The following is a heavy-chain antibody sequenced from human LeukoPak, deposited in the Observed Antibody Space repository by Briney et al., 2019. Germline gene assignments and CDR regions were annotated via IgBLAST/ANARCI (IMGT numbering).Heavy chain of an antibody. CDR3: ASGPLYCSGGSCYSDAWFDP. D-gene: IGHD2-15*01. CDR1: GGSISSYY. V-gene: IGHV4-59*01. Sequence: SETLSLTCTVSGGSISSYYWSWIRQPPGKGLEWIGYIYYSGSTNYNPSLKSRVTIPVDTSKNQFSLKLSSVTAADTAVYYCASGPLYCSGGSCYSDAWFDPWGQGTLVTVSS. J-gene: IGHJ5*02. CDR2: IYYSGST.